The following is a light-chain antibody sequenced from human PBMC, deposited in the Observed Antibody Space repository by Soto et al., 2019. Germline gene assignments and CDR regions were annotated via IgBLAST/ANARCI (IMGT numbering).Light chain of an antibody. CDR3: TSDAGSNILV. J-gene: IGLJ2*01. V-gene: IGLV2-8*01. Sequence: QSALTQPPSASGSPGQSVTISCTGTSSDVGAYNYISWYQQHPGEVPKLLIYEVTQRPSGVPDRFSGSKSGNTASLTVPGLQAEDEADYYCTSDAGSNILVFGGGTKVTVL. CDR1: SSDVGAYNY. CDR2: EVT.